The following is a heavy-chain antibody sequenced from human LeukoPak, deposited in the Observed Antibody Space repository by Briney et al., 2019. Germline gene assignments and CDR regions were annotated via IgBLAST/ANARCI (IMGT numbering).Heavy chain of an antibody. D-gene: IGHD2-2*01. J-gene: IGHJ4*02. Sequence: KPGGSLRLSCAASGFTFSDYYMSWIRQAPGKGLEWVSYIRSSGSTIYYADSVKGRFTISRDNAKSSLYLQMNSLRAEDTAVYYCARVDCSSTSCYEFDYWGQGTLVTVSS. CDR2: IRSSGSTI. CDR1: GFTFSDYY. V-gene: IGHV3-11*04. CDR3: ARVDCSSTSCYEFDY.